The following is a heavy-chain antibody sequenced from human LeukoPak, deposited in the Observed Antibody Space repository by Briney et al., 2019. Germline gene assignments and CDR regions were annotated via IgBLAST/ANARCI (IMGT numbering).Heavy chain of an antibody. CDR1: GFTFSSYA. CDR2: ISGSGGST. D-gene: IGHD6-13*01. V-gene: IGHV3-23*01. Sequence: GGSLRLSCAASGFTFSSYAMSWVRQAPGKGLEWVSAISGSGGSTYYADSVKGRFTISRDNSKNTLYLQMNSLRAEDTAVYYCAKDRRGIYSSSHMDVWGQGTTVTVSS. CDR3: AKDRRGIYSSSHMDV. J-gene: IGHJ6*02.